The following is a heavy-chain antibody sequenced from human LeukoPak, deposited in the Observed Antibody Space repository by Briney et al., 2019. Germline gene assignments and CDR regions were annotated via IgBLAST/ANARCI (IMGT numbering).Heavy chain of an antibody. CDR2: INWNGGST. CDR1: GFTFDDHG. CDR3: AAGDRNGWYFDY. V-gene: IGHV3-20*04. Sequence: GGSLRLSCAASGFTFDDHGMRGLRQVPGEGREWVSGINWNGGSTGYADSVKGRFTTSRDNAKNSLYLQMNSLRAEATALYYCAAGDRNGWYFDYWGQGTLVTVSS. J-gene: IGHJ4*02. D-gene: IGHD6-19*01.